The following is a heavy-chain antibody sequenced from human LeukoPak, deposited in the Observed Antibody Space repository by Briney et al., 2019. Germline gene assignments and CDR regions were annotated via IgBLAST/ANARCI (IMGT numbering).Heavy chain of an antibody. D-gene: IGHD5-12*01. J-gene: IGHJ3*02. CDR2: IHTSAST. V-gene: IGHV4-4*07. CDR3: ARDDNSGYSDDAFDI. CDR1: GGSISSYY. Sequence: SETLSLTCSVSGGSISSYYWSWLRQPAGKGLEWIGRIHTSASTEYNPSLKSRATMSVDTSKNQFSLKLTSVTAADTAVYFCARDDNSGYSDDAFDIWGQGTLVTVSS.